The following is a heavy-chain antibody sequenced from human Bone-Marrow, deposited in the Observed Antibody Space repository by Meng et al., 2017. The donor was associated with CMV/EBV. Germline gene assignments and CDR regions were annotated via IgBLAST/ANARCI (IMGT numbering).Heavy chain of an antibody. CDR2: IYYSGST. J-gene: IGHJ4*02. V-gene: IGHV4-39*07. Sequence: SETLSLTCTVSGGSISSSSYYWGWIRQPPGKGLEWIGSIYYSGSTYYNPCLKSRVTISVDKSKNQFSLKLSSVTAADTAVYYCASQYCTNGVCPITFDYWGQGTLVTVSS. CDR1: GGSISSSSYY. CDR3: ASQYCTNGVCPITFDY. D-gene: IGHD2-8*01.